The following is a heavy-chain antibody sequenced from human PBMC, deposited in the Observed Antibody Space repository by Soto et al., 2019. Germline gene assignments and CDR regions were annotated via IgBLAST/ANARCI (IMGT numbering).Heavy chain of an antibody. Sequence: TGGSLRLSCAASGFTFSSYAMSWVRQAPGKGLEWVSAISGSGGSTYYADSVKGRFTISRDNSKNTLYLQMNSLRAEDTAVYYCAKSPDSSGYYYWQNWGQGTLVTVSS. D-gene: IGHD3-22*01. J-gene: IGHJ4*02. CDR3: AKSPDSSGYYYWQN. CDR2: ISGSGGST. CDR1: GFTFSSYA. V-gene: IGHV3-23*01.